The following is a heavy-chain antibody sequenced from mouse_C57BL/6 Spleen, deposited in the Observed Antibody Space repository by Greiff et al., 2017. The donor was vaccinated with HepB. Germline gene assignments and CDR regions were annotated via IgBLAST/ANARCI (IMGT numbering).Heavy chain of an antibody. CDR1: GYTFTSYW. V-gene: IGHV1-50*01. CDR3: ARNGRVAWFAY. Sequence: QVQLQQPGAELVKPGASVKLSCKASGYTFTSYWMQWVKQRPGQGLEWIGEIDPSDSYTNYNQKFKGKATLTVDTSSSTAYMQLSSLTSEDSAVYYCARNGRVAWFAYWGQVTLVTVSA. CDR2: IDPSDSYT. J-gene: IGHJ3*01.